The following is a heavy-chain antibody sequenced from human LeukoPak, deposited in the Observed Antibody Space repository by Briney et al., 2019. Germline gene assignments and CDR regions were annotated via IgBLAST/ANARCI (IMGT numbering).Heavy chain of an antibody. CDR2: IYYSGST. Sequence: PSETLSLTCTVSGGSISSYYWSWIQQPPGKGLEWIGYIYYSGSTKYSPSLKSRATISVDTSKNQFSLKLTSVTAADTAVYYCARAYYYGSGSYGLDYWGQGTLVTVPS. V-gene: IGHV4-59*01. J-gene: IGHJ4*02. CDR3: ARAYYYGSGSYGLDY. CDR1: GGSISSYY. D-gene: IGHD3-10*01.